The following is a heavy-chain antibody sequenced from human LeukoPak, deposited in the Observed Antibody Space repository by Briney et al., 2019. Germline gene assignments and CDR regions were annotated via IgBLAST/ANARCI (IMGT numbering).Heavy chain of an antibody. CDR2: LSSSDDGK. V-gene: IGHV3-23*01. D-gene: IGHD2-21*01. J-gene: IGHJ4*01. Sequence: GGSPRLSCTASGLSLNSYAMSLVRQVPGEGLEWVSALSSSDDGKWYAESVRGRFTISRDTSKNTVYLQMNSLRVEDAGVYYCAKAPVTSCRGAFCYPFDYWGHGTLVTVSS. CDR1: GLSLNSYA. CDR3: AKAPVTSCRGAFCYPFDY.